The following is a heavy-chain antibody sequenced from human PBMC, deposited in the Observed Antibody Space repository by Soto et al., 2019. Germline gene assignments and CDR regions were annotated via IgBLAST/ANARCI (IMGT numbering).Heavy chain of an antibody. CDR2: IKSKTDGGTT. J-gene: IGHJ6*02. CDR3: TTSHYYYGSGASEEGYYYYGMDV. D-gene: IGHD3-10*01. CDR1: GFTFSNAW. V-gene: IGHV3-15*07. Sequence: GGSLRLSCAASGFTFSNAWMNWVRQAPGKGLEWVGRIKSKTDGGTTDYAAPVKGRFTISRDDSKNTLYLQMNSLKTEDTAVYYCTTSHYYYGSGASEEGYYYYGMDVWGQGTTVTVSS.